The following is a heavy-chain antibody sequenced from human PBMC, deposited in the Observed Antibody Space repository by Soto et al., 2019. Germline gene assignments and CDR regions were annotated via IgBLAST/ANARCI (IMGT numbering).Heavy chain of an antibody. CDR1: GGTFSSYT. CDR3: AREVCGGDCYDY. D-gene: IGHD2-21*01. V-gene: IGHV1-69*04. Sequence: SVKVSCKASGGTFSSYTINWVRQAPGQGLEWMGRIIPILGISNYTQKFQGRVTLTADTSTSTAYMELSSLRSEDTAVYYCAREVCGGDCYDYWGQGTLVTVSS. J-gene: IGHJ4*02. CDR2: IIPILGIS.